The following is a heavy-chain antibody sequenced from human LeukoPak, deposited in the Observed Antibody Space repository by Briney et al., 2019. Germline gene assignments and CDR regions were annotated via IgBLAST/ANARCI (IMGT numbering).Heavy chain of an antibody. CDR3: ARSMFSGSYLPRDY. V-gene: IGHV3-66*01. Sequence: GGSLRLSCAASGFTVSSNYMGWVRQAPGKGLEWVSLIYSGSDTYYADSVKGRFTISRDISENTMYIQMNSLRAEDTAVYYCARSMFSGSYLPRDYWGQGTLVTVSS. CDR1: GFTVSSNY. CDR2: IYSGSDT. J-gene: IGHJ4*02. D-gene: IGHD1-26*01.